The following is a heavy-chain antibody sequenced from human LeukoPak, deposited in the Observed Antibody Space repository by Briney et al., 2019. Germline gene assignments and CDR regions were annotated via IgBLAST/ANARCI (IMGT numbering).Heavy chain of an antibody. J-gene: IGHJ6*03. CDR3: ARGRYCSSTSCRSDYYYYYYMDV. CDR2: ISAYNGNT. CDR1: GYTFTSYG. Sequence: ASVKVSCKASGYTFTSYGISWVRQALGQGLEWMGWISAYNGNTNYAQKLQGRVTMTTDTSTSTAYMELRSLRSDDTAVYYCARGRYCSSTSCRSDYYYYYYMDVWGKGTTVTVSS. V-gene: IGHV1-18*01. D-gene: IGHD2-2*01.